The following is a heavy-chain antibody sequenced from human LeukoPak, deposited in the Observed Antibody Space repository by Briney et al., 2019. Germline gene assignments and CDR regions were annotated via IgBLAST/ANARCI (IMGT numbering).Heavy chain of an antibody. J-gene: IGHJ6*03. CDR1: GGSISSSSYY. D-gene: IGHD3-10*01. Sequence: SETLSLTCTVSGGSISSSSYYWGWIRQPPGKGLEWIGSIYYNGSTYYNPPLKSRVTISVDTSKNQFSLKLSSVTAADTAVYYCLRSGSYYYYYYMDVWGKGTTVTVSS. CDR2: IYYNGST. CDR3: LRSGSYYYYYYMDV. V-gene: IGHV4-39*07.